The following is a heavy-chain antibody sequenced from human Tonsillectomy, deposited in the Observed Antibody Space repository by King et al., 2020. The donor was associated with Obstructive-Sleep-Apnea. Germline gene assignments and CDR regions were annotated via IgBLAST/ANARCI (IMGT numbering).Heavy chain of an antibody. D-gene: IGHD5-12*01. CDR3: AKDRGIVATIQVWFDP. CDR1: GFTFSSYA. Sequence: VQLVESGGGLVQPGGSLRLSCAASGFTFSSYAMSWVRQAPGKGLEWVSAISGSGGSTYYADSVKGRFTISRDNSKNTLYLQMNSLRAEDTAVYYCAKDRGIVATIQVWFDPWGKGTLVTVSS. CDR2: ISGSGGST. V-gene: IGHV3-23*04. J-gene: IGHJ5*02.